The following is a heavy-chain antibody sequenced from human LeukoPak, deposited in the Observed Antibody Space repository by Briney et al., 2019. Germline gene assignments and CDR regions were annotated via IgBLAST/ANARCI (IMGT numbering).Heavy chain of an antibody. J-gene: IGHJ4*02. V-gene: IGHV1-8*01. D-gene: IGHD5-18*01. CDR2: MNPNSGHT. Sequence: ASVKVSCKASGYTFTIYNIKWVRQATGQGLEWMGWMNPNSGHTGYAHKFQGRVTMTRDTSIGTAYMELSSLRFEDTAVYYCARYLSGRGYNYADGDYWGQGTLVTVSS. CDR3: ARYLSGRGYNYADGDY. CDR1: GYTFTIYN.